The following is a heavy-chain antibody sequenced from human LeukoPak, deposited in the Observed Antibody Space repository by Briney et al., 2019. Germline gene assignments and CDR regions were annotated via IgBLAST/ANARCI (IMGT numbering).Heavy chain of an antibody. V-gene: IGHV1-8*01. CDR1: GYTFTNYD. CDR2: MSPNNGDT. CDR3: ARNPPRTGDFNS. Sequence: ASVKVSCKTSGYTFTNYDINWVRHATGQGLEWLGWMSPNNGDTGYAQKFQGRVTMTRDTSTNTAYMELSGLTSEDTAVYYCARNPPRTGDFNSWGQGALVTVSS. D-gene: IGHD7-27*01. J-gene: IGHJ4*02.